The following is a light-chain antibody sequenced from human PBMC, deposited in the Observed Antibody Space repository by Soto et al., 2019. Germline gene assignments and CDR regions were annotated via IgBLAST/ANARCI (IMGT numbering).Light chain of an antibody. CDR3: QSYDSSLSGYV. Sequence: QSVLTQPPSPSGAPGQRVTISCTGSGSNIGAPYDVHWYQHLPGTAPKLLIYGSTNRPSGVPGRFSGSKSGTSASLAITGLQAEDEADYYCQSYDSSLSGYVFGAGTKLTVL. J-gene: IGLJ1*01. CDR2: GST. V-gene: IGLV1-40*01. CDR1: GSNIGAPYD.